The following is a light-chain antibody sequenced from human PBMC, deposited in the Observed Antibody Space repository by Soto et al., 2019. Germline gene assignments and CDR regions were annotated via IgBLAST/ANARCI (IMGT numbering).Light chain of an antibody. J-gene: IGKJ1*01. CDR1: QSISMW. V-gene: IGKV1-5*03. CDR3: QQYNHYQWT. CDR2: KAS. Sequence: DVQMNQSTSTLSAYVGDSVTITCRASQSISMWLAWYQQKAGKDPNLLIYKASSLEGGVPSRFSGSGAGTEFTLTISSLQSDGFATYYCQQYNHYQWTFGQGTKVEV.